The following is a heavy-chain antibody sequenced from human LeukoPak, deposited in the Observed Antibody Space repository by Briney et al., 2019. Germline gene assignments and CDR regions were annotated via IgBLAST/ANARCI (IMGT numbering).Heavy chain of an antibody. Sequence: GGSLRLSCAASGFSFSSYSMYWVRQAPGKGLEWVSYISGSSSRIYYADPVKGRFTISRDNAKTSLYLQMNSLRAEDTAVYYCARAPPDYGGYTNDYWGQGTLVTVSS. CDR3: ARAPPDYGGYTNDY. V-gene: IGHV3-48*01. J-gene: IGHJ4*02. CDR2: ISGSSSRI. CDR1: GFSFSSYS. D-gene: IGHD4-23*01.